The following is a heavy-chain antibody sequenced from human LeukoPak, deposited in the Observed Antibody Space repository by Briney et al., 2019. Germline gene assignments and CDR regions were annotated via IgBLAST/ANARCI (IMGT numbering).Heavy chain of an antibody. D-gene: IGHD4-17*01. CDR3: AKGGSLTTVTHFDY. V-gene: IGHV3-23*01. CDR1: GFTFSNYG. CDR2: IGDSGGST. Sequence: PGGSLRLSCAASGFTFSNYGMNWVRQAPGKGLEWVSGIGDSGGSTYYADSVKGRLTISRDNSKNTLYLQMNSLRAEDTAVYYCAKGGSLTTVTHFDYWGQGTLVTVSS. J-gene: IGHJ4*02.